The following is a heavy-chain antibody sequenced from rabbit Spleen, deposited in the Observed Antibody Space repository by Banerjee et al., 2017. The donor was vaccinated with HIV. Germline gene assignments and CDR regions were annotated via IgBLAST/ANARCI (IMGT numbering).Heavy chain of an antibody. CDR2: IDTGSSGFT. D-gene: IGHD8-1*01. V-gene: IGHV1S40*01. J-gene: IGHJ6*01. CDR3: ARDTGSSFSSYGMDL. CDR1: GVSFSGDW. Sequence: QSLEESGGDLVKPGASLTLTCIASGVSFSGDWICWIRQAPGKGLEWIVCIDTGSSGFTYFASWAKGRFTISKTSSTTVTLQMTSLTAADTATYFCARDTGSSFSSYGMDLWDQGTLVTVS.